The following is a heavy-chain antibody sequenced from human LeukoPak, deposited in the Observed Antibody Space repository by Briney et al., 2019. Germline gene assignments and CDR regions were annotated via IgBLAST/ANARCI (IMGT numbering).Heavy chain of an antibody. CDR3: ARLGYYYDSSGYYKDFDY. CDR2: ISSSSSYI. CDR1: GFTFSSYS. D-gene: IGHD3-22*01. J-gene: IGHJ4*02. Sequence: GGSLRLSCAASGFTFSSYSMNWVRQAPGKGLEWVSSISSSSSYIYYADSVKGRFTISRDNAKNSLYLQMNSLRAEDTAVYYCARLGYYYDSSGYYKDFDYWGQGTLVTASS. V-gene: IGHV3-21*01.